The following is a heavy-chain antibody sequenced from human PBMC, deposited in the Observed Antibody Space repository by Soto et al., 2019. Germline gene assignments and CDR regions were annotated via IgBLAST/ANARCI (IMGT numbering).Heavy chain of an antibody. V-gene: IGHV4-59*12. CDR3: ARDLHDYGDEGWFDP. J-gene: IGHJ5*02. CDR2: IYYSGST. CDR1: GGSISSYY. D-gene: IGHD4-17*01. Sequence: SETLSLTCTVSGGSISSYYWSWIRQPPGKGLEWIGYIYYSGSTNYNPSLKSRVTISVDTSKNQFSLKLSSVTAADTAVYYCARDLHDYGDEGWFDPWGQGTLVTVSS.